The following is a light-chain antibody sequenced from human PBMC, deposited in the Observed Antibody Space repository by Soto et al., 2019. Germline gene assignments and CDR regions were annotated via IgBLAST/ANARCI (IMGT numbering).Light chain of an antibody. J-gene: IGLJ1*01. CDR3: FSYEGTYTSYV. CDR2: DVT. CDR1: SSDIGGYYY. Sequence: SALTQPRSVSGSPGQSVTISFTGTSSDIGGYYYVSWYQQHPGKAPKLMIYDVTKRPSGVPDRFSASKSGITASLTISGLQAEDEADYYCFSYEGTYTSYVFGTGTKVTVL. V-gene: IGLV2-11*01.